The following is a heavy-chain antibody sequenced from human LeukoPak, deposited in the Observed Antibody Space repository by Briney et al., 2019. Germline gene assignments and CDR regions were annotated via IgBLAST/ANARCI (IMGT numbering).Heavy chain of an antibody. CDR3: ARRKNWNYDY. D-gene: IGHD1-7*01. CDR2: ITTSGGSM. Sequence: GGSLRLSCAASGFSFSIYEMNWVRQAPGKGLEWVSCITTSGGSMYYADSVKGRFTISRDNAKNSLYLQMNSLRAEDTAVYYCARRKNWNYDYWGQGTLVTVSS. J-gene: IGHJ4*02. CDR1: GFSFSIYE. V-gene: IGHV3-48*03.